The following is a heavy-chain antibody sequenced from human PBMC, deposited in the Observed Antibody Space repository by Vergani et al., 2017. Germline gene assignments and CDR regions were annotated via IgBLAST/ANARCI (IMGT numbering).Heavy chain of an antibody. CDR3: ARRSSWSAFDP. J-gene: IGHJ5*02. V-gene: IGHV1-46*01. Sequence: QVQLVQSGAEVKKPGASVKVSCKASGYTFTSYDINWVRQATGQGLEWMGIINPSGGSTSYAQKFQGRVTMTRDTSTSTVYMELSSLRSEDTAVYYCARRSSWSAFDPWGQGTLVTVSS. D-gene: IGHD6-13*01. CDR1: GYTFTSYD. CDR2: INPSGGST.